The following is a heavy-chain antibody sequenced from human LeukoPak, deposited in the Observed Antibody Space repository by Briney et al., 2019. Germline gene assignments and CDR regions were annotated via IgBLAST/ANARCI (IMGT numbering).Heavy chain of an antibody. Sequence: GESLRLFCAASGYTFRNHGMHWVRQAPGKGLEWVAVIYYDGSNKYYADSVKGQFTISRDNSKSTLYLQINSVRADDTAVYYCARDIRSIYFDLWGQGTLVTVSS. V-gene: IGHV3-33*01. CDR3: ARDIRSIYFDL. CDR2: IYYDGSNK. J-gene: IGHJ4*02. CDR1: GYTFRNHG. D-gene: IGHD2-2*01.